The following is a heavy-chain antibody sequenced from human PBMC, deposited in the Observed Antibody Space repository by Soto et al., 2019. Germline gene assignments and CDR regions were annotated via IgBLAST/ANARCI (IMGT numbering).Heavy chain of an antibody. CDR3: SPLYYVGCTGDC. V-gene: IGHV3-73*01. CDR2: IRSKANNYAT. CDR1: GFTFSGSS. Sequence: GGSLRLSCAASGFTFSGSSMHWVRQASGKGLEWVGRIRSKANNYATAYAASVKGTFPISRDDSKNTAYLQMNSLKTEDTAVYYCSPLYYVGCTGDCWGQGTLVTVSS. D-gene: IGHD3-16*01. J-gene: IGHJ4*02.